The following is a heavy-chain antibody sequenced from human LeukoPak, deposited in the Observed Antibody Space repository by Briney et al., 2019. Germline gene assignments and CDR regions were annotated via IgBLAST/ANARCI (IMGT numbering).Heavy chain of an antibody. CDR2: IYYSGSN. V-gene: IGHV4-59*08. Sequence: SETLSLTCTVSGGSISSYYWSWIRQPPGKGLEWIGYIYYSGSNNYNPSLKSRVTISVDTSRNQFSLKLSSVTAADTAVYYCARGYGGNPLDYWGQGTLVTVSS. D-gene: IGHD4-23*01. CDR3: ARGYGGNPLDY. CDR1: GGSISSYY. J-gene: IGHJ4*02.